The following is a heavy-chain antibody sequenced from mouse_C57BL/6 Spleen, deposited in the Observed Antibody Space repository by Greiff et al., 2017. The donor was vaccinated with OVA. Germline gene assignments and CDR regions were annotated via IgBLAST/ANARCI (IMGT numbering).Heavy chain of an antibody. CDR1: GYTFTSYW. Sequence: QVQLKQPGAELVKPGASVKLSCKASGYTFTSYWMQWVKQRPGQGLEWIGEIDPSDSYTNYNQKFKGKATLTVDTSSSTAYMQLSSLTSEDSAVYYCARVYYDYDRYFDVWGTGTTVTVSS. D-gene: IGHD2-4*01. CDR2: IDPSDSYT. V-gene: IGHV1-50*01. CDR3: ARVYYDYDRYFDV. J-gene: IGHJ1*03.